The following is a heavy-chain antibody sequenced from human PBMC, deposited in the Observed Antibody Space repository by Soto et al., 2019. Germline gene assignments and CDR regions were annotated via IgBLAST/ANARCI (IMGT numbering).Heavy chain of an antibody. Sequence: GSGPTLVNPTQTLTLTCTFSGFSLRTSEVGVVWIRQPPGKAPEWLAIIYWDNDKRYSPSLESRLTVARDTSKNQVVLTMTSMDPVDTATYYCAHRRSGSYFDYWGQGTPVTVSS. J-gene: IGHJ4*02. CDR3: AHRRSGSYFDY. V-gene: IGHV2-5*02. CDR2: IYWDNDK. D-gene: IGHD3-10*01. CDR1: GFSLRTSEVG.